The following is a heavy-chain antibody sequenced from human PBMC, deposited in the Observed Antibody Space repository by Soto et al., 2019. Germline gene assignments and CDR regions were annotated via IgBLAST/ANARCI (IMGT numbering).Heavy chain of an antibody. CDR3: ARYYLDYYDSSGYYDY. CDR2: ISYDGSNK. D-gene: IGHD3-22*01. J-gene: IGHJ4*02. CDR1: GFTFSSYA. Sequence: QVQLVESGGGVVQPGRSLRLSCAASGFTFSSYAMHWVRQAPGKGLEWVAVISYDGSNKYYADAVKGRFTIYRDNSKNKLYLQMNSRRAEDTAVYYCARYYLDYYDSSGYYDYWGQGTLVTVSS. V-gene: IGHV3-30-3*01.